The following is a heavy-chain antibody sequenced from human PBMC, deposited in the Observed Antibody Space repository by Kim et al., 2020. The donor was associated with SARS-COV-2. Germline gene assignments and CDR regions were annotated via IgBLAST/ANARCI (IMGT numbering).Heavy chain of an antibody. CDR1: GFTFSSYG. CDR3: AKGLRYFDWPTSPDAFDI. V-gene: IGHV3-30*18. CDR2: ISYDGSHK. Sequence: GGYLRLSCAASGFTFSSYGMHWVRQAPGKGLEWVAVISYDGSHKYYADSVKGRFSISRDKSKNTLYLQMNSLRAEDTAVYYCAKGLRYFDWPTSPDAFDIWGQGTMVTVSS. D-gene: IGHD3-9*01. J-gene: IGHJ3*02.